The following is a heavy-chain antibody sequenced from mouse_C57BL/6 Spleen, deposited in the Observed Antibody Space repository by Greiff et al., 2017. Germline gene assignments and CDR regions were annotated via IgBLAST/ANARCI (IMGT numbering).Heavy chain of an antibody. J-gene: IGHJ4*01. Sequence: VQLQQSGAELVKPGASVKMSCKASGYTFTSYWITWVKQRPGQGLEWIGDIYPGSGSTNYNEKFKSKATLTVDTSSSTAYMQLSSLTSEDSAVYYCARWDYDPYYYAMDYWGQGTSVTVSS. CDR1: GYTFTSYW. D-gene: IGHD2-4*01. V-gene: IGHV1-55*01. CDR2: IYPGSGST. CDR3: ARWDYDPYYYAMDY.